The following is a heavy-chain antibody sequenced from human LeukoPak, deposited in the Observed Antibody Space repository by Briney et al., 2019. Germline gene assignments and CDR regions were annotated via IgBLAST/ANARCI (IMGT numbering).Heavy chain of an antibody. CDR1: GFTVSSNY. CDR3: AKSKGMGCFDY. Sequence: GGSLRLSCAASGFTVSSNYMSWVRQAPGKGLEWVSVIYSGGSTYYADSVKGRFTISRDNSKDTLYLQMNSLRAEDTAVYYCAKSKGMGCFDYWGQGTLVTVSS. CDR2: IYSGGST. V-gene: IGHV3-53*01. J-gene: IGHJ4*02.